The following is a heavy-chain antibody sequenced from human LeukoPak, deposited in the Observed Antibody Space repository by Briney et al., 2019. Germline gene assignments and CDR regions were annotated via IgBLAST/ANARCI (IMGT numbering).Heavy chain of an antibody. CDR3: ARDSSSSQTFDY. V-gene: IGHV1-46*01. Sequence: ASVKVSCKASGYTFTRYYIHWVRQAPGQGLEWMGIINPSGGSTTYAQKFQGRVTMSRDTSTSTVYMELSSLRSEDTAVYYCARDSSSSQTFDYWGQGTLVTVSS. J-gene: IGHJ4*02. CDR2: INPSGGST. D-gene: IGHD6-13*01. CDR1: GYTFTRYY.